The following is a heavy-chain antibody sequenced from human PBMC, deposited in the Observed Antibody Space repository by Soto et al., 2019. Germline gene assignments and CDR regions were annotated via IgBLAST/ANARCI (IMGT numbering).Heavy chain of an antibody. Sequence: QVQLVQSGAEVKKPGASVKVSCKASGYTFTSYGISWVRQAPGQGLEWMGWISAYNGNTNYAQKLQGRVTMTTDTSTSTGYMEVRSLRSGDTAVYYCARDEGYSSSWRTVDYWGQGTLVTVSS. CDR3: ARDEGYSSSWRTVDY. J-gene: IGHJ4*02. D-gene: IGHD6-13*01. CDR1: GYTFTSYG. CDR2: ISAYNGNT. V-gene: IGHV1-18*01.